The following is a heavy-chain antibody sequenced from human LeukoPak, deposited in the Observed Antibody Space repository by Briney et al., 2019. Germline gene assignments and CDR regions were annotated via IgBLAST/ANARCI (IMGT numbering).Heavy chain of an antibody. CDR2: IIPIFGTA. CDR1: GGTFSSYA. CDR3: ATHSSSSS. V-gene: IGHV1-69*06. D-gene: IGHD6-6*01. J-gene: IGHJ5*02. Sequence: LVTVSCKASGGTFSSYAISWVRQAPGQGLEWMGGIIPIFGTANYAQKFQGRVTITADKSTSTAYRELSSLRSEDTAVYYCATHSSSSSWGQGTLVTVSS.